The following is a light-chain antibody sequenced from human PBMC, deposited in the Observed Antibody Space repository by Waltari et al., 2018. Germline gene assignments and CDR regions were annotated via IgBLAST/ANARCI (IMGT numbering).Light chain of an antibody. J-gene: IGLJ2*01. CDR2: EGS. CDR1: SSDVGSYTL. Sequence: QSALTQPASVSGSPGQSITISCTGTSSDVGSYTLVSWFQHHPGKAPQLMIYEGSKRPSGVSNRFSGSKSGNTVSLTISGLQAEDEADYYCCSYASGDTILFGGGTKLTVL. V-gene: IGLV2-23*01. CDR3: CSYASGDTIL.